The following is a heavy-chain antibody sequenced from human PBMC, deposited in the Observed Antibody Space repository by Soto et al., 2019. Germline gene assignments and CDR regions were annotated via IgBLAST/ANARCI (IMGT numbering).Heavy chain of an antibody. D-gene: IGHD6-19*01. CDR1: GFTFSSYG. J-gene: IGHJ6*02. CDR2: ISYDGSNK. CDR3: EKDLHEYSSGWYGMDV. V-gene: IGHV3-30*18. Sequence: QVQLVESGGGVVQPGRSLRLSCAASGFTFSSYGMHWVRQAPGKGLEWVAVISYDGSNKYYADSVKGRFTISRDNSKNTLYLQMNSLRAEDTAVYYCEKDLHEYSSGWYGMDVWGQGTTFTVSS.